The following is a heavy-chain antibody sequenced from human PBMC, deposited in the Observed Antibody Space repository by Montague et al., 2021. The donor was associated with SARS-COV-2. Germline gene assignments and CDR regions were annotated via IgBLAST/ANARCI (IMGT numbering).Heavy chain of an antibody. J-gene: IGHJ5*02. Sequence: SETLSLTCTVSGASVNASYWSWIRQPPGQGLEWIGYIHNSGTTNYKPSLRRRITMSVDTSKNEFSLRLSSVTAADTAVYYCARNRGGYESGGYNWFDPWGQGTLVTVSS. CDR2: IHNSGTT. D-gene: IGHD5-12*01. CDR3: ARNRGGYESGGYNWFDP. CDR1: GASVNASY. V-gene: IGHV4-59*02.